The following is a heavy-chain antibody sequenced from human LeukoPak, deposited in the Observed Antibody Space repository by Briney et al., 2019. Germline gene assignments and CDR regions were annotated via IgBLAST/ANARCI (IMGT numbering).Heavy chain of an antibody. V-gene: IGHV1-46*01. CDR3: ASESTVTTNAFDI. D-gene: IGHD4-17*01. CDR1: GYTFTSYA. CDR2: INPSGGST. Sequence: GASVKVSCKASGYTFTSYAMHWVRQAPGQGLEWMGIINPSGGSTSYAQKFQGRVTMTRDTSTSTAYMELSSLRSEYTAVYYCASESTVTTNAFDIWGQGTMVTVSS. J-gene: IGHJ3*02.